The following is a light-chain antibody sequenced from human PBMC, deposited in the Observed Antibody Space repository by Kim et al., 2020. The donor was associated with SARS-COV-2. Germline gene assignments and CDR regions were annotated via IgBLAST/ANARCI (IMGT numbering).Light chain of an antibody. CDR1: QSISSW. Sequence: DIQMTQSPSTLSASVGDRVTITCRASQSISSWLAWYQQKPGKAPKLLIYKASSLESGVPSRFSGSGSGTEFTLTISSLQPDDFATYYCRQYNRYGTFGQGTKVDIK. CDR2: KAS. V-gene: IGKV1-5*03. CDR3: RQYNRYGT. J-gene: IGKJ1*01.